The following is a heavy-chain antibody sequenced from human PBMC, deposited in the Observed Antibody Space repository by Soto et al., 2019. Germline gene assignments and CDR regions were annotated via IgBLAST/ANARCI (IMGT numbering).Heavy chain of an antibody. D-gene: IGHD3-10*01. J-gene: IGHJ4*02. V-gene: IGHV3-33*01. CDR2: IWYDGSNK. CDR3: ASDLMVRGVSPLDY. CDR1: GFTFSSYG. Sequence: GGSLRLSCAASGFTFSSYGMHWVRQAPGKGLEWVAVIWYDGSNKYYADSVKGRFTISRDNSKNTLYLQMNSLRAEDTAVYYCASDLMVRGVSPLDYWGQGTLVTVSS.